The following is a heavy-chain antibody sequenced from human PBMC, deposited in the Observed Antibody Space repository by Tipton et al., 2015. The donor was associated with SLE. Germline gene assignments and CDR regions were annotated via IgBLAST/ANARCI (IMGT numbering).Heavy chain of an antibody. CDR2: INPSGGST. CDR3: ARGFGELHHANWFDP. CDR1: GYTFTSYY. D-gene: IGHD3-10*01. Sequence: QLVQSGAEVKKPGASVKVSCKASGYTFTSYYMHWVRQAPGQGLEWMGIINPSGGSTSYAQKFQGRVTMTRDTSTSTVYMELNSLRSEDTAVYYCARGFGELHHANWFDPWGQGTLVTVSS. J-gene: IGHJ5*02. V-gene: IGHV1-46*01.